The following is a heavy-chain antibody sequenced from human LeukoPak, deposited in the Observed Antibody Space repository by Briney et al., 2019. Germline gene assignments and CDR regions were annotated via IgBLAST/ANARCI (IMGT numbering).Heavy chain of an antibody. CDR3: AKGGEKYSNGWYVFSY. V-gene: IGHV3-9*01. CDR1: GFTFDDYA. J-gene: IGHJ4*02. Sequence: GGSLRLSCAASGFTFDDYAMHWVRQAPGKGLEWVLGRNSAGIGYADSVKGRFTISRDNARNSLFVQMNSLRAEDTAFYFCAKGGEKYSNGWYVFSYWGQGTLVTVSS. D-gene: IGHD6-19*01. CDR2: RNSAGI.